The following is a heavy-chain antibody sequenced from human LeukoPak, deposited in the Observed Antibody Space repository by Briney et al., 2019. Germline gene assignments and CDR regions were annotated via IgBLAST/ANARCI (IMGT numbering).Heavy chain of an antibody. Sequence: GGSLRLSCAASGFTFSSYAMNWVRQAPGRGLEWVSYISSSSSTIYYSDSVKGRFTISRDNSKNTLYLQMNSLRAEDTAVYYCAKGGNSDYRSSWWAYWGQGTLVTVSS. J-gene: IGHJ4*02. CDR2: ISSSSSTI. D-gene: IGHD6-13*01. CDR3: AKGGNSDYRSSWWAY. V-gene: IGHV3-48*01. CDR1: GFTFSSYA.